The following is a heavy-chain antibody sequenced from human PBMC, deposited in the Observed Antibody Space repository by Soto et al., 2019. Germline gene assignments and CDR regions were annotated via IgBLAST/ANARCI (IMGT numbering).Heavy chain of an antibody. V-gene: IGHV3-23*01. CDR2: ISGGGST. CDR3: AKHLSTEYSGYNLLDYLDY. CDR1: GFTFSDYD. D-gene: IGHD5-12*01. J-gene: IGHJ4*02. Sequence: PGGSLRLSCVASGFTFSDYDMSWVRQAPGKGLEWVSGISGGGSTYYADSVKGRFTISRDNSKNTLYLQMNSLRAVDTAVYYCAKHLSTEYSGYNLLDYLDYWGQGTLVTVSS.